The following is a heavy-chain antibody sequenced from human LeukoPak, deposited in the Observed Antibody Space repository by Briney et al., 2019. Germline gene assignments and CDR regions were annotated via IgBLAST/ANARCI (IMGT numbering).Heavy chain of an antibody. J-gene: IGHJ4*02. CDR1: GGSISSSSYY. CDR2: IYYSGST. CDR3: ARHGGYCSSTSCRYYFDY. D-gene: IGHD2-2*01. V-gene: IGHV4-39*01. Sequence: SETLSLTCTVSGGSISSSSYYWGWIRQPPGKGLEWIGSIYYSGSTYYNPSLKSRVTISVDTSKNQFSLKLSSVTAADTAVYYCARHGGYCSSTSCRYYFDYWGQGTLVTVSS.